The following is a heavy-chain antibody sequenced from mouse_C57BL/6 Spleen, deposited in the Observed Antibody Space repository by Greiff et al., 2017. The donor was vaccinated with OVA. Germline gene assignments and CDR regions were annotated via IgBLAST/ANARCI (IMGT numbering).Heavy chain of an antibody. V-gene: IGHV5-6*01. CDR3: ARHNNPAGSSSWFAY. D-gene: IGHD1-1*01. Sequence: HLVESGGDLVKPGGSLKLSCAASGFTFSSYGMSWVRQTPDKRLEWVATISSGGSYTYYPDSVKGRFTISRDNAKNTLYLQMSSLKSEDTAMYYCARHNNPAGSSSWFAYWGQGTLVTVSA. CDR2: ISSGGSYT. J-gene: IGHJ3*01. CDR1: GFTFSSYG.